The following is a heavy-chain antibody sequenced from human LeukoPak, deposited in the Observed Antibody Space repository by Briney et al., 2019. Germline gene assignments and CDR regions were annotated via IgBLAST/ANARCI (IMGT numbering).Heavy chain of an antibody. CDR2: ISYDGSNK. D-gene: IGHD3-10*01. J-gene: IGHJ4*02. CDR3: YYGSGSYAY. V-gene: IGHV3-30*03. CDR1: GFTFSSYG. Sequence: GGSLRLSCAASGFTFSSYGMHWVRQAPGKGLEWVAVISYDGSNKYYADSVKGRFTISRDNSKNTLYLQMNSLRAEDTAVYYCYYGSGSYAYWGQGTLVTVSS.